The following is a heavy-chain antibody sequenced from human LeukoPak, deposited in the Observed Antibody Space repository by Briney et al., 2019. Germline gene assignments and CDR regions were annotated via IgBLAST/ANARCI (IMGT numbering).Heavy chain of an antibody. CDR3: AKGGSGWPIDY. CDR1: GYTFTSFD. D-gene: IGHD6-19*01. CDR2: MNPNSGNT. J-gene: IGHJ4*02. V-gene: IGHV1-8*01. Sequence: RASVKVSCKASGYTFTSFDIHWVRQATGQGLEWMGWMNPNSGNTGYAQKFQGTVTMTRDTSMTTAYMELSGLKSEDTAVYYCAKGGSGWPIDYWGQGTLVTVSS.